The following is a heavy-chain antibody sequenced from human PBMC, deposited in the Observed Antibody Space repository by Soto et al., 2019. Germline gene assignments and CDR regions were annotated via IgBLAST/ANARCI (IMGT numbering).Heavy chain of an antibody. CDR3: ERPLDPGCINAVCYPIDY. CDR1: GYTFTSYY. CDR2: INTSGGST. Sequence: QLQLVQSGAEVKKPGASVKISCKASGYTFTSYYMHWVRQAPGQGLERMGIINTSGGSTNYAQKLHGRVAMTRFTSTSTVYSELNSLLSEDTAVYYCERPLDPGCINAVCYPIDYWGQGTLVTVSS. D-gene: IGHD2-8*01. J-gene: IGHJ4*02. V-gene: IGHV1-46*01.